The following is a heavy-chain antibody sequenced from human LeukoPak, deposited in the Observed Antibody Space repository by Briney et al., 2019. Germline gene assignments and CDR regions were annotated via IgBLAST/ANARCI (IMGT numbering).Heavy chain of an antibody. J-gene: IGHJ3*02. CDR1: GGSISSYY. D-gene: IGHD5-18*01. CDR2: IYYSGST. Sequence: SETLSLTCTVSGGSISSYYWSWIRQPPGKGLEWIAYIYYSGSTNYNPSLKSRVTISVDTSKNQFSLKLSSVTAADTAVYYCARVRGYSYGSDAFDIWGQGTMVTVSS. CDR3: ARVRGYSYGSDAFDI. V-gene: IGHV4-59*01.